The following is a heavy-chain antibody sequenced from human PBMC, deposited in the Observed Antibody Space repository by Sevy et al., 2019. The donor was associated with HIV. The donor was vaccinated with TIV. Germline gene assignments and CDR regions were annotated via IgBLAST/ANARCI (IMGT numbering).Heavy chain of an antibody. D-gene: IGHD1-26*01. CDR1: GFTFSNAW. J-gene: IGHJ4*02. CDR3: TAGVGASDFDY. V-gene: IGHV3-15*01. Sequence: GGSLRLSCAASGFTFSNAWMSWVRQAPGKGLEWVGRIKSKTDGATRDFAAPVKGRLLISRDDSRNTVYLQMNSLKTEDTAVYYCTAGVGASDFDYWGQGTLVTVSS. CDR2: IKSKTDGATR.